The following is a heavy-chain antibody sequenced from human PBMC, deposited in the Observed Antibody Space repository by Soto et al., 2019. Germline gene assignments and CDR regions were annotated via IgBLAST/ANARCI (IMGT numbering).Heavy chain of an antibody. Sequence: PGGSLRLSCAASGFTFSSYAMTWVRQAPGKGLEWVSGISGSGASNNYADSVKGRFTISRDNSKNTLYLQMNSLRAEDTAVYYCAKDRGYGSGSPDAFDIWGQGTMVTVSS. J-gene: IGHJ3*02. V-gene: IGHV3-23*01. CDR3: AKDRGYGSGSPDAFDI. CDR1: GFTFSSYA. CDR2: ISGSGASN. D-gene: IGHD3-10*01.